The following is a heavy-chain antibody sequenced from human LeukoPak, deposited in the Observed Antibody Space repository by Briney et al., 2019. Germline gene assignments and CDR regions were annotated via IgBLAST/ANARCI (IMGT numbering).Heavy chain of an antibody. J-gene: IGHJ6*02. Sequence: RGESLRISCKGSGYSFTSYWISWVRQMPGKGLEWMGSIAPSDSSTNYSPSFQGHVTISADKSISTAYLQWSSLKASDTAMYYCASSRPLVMVIKDYYYGMDVWGQGTTVTVSS. D-gene: IGHD3-22*01. CDR2: IAPSDSST. V-gene: IGHV5-10-1*01. CDR1: GYSFTSYW. CDR3: ASSRPLVMVIKDYYYGMDV.